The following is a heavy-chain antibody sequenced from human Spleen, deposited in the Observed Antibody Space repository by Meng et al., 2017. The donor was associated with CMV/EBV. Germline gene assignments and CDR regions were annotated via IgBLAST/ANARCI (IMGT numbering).Heavy chain of an antibody. D-gene: IGHD4-23*01. CDR3: AKDHYGGNSYYYYGMDV. Sequence: GESLKISCAASGFTFSSYWMHWVRQAPGKGLVWVSRISSDGSSTSYADSVKGRFTISRDNAKNTLYLQMSSLRAEDTAVYYCAKDHYGGNSYYYYGMDVWGQGTTVTVSS. J-gene: IGHJ6*02. CDR2: ISSDGSST. CDR1: GFTFSSYW. V-gene: IGHV3-74*01.